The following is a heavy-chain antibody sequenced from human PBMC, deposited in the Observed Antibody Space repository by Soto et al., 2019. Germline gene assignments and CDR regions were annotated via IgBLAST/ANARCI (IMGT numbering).Heavy chain of an antibody. J-gene: IGHJ3*02. CDR1: GFSLRTSGMR. D-gene: IGHD1-26*01. CDR3: VRTIGRKEATIAFDI. V-gene: IGHV2-70*04. CDR2: IDWDDDK. Sequence: LVNPTQTLTLTCTFSGFSLRTSGMRVNWIRQTPGKALEWLARIDWDDDKFYNTSLKTRLTISKDTSKNQVFLAMTNMDPVDTATYYCVRTIGRKEATIAFDIWGQGTMVTVSS.